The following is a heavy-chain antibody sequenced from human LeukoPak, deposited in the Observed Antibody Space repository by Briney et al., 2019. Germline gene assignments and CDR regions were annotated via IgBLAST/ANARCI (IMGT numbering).Heavy chain of an antibody. CDR3: ARQRYSTSWSDFDY. V-gene: IGHV5-51*01. D-gene: IGHD6-13*01. CDR2: MYPGDSDA. CDR1: GYSFTSYW. J-gene: IGHJ4*02. Sequence: GESLKISCKTSGYSFTSYWIGWVRQMPGKGLEWMEIMYPGDSDARYSPSFLGQVTISADKSISTAYLQWTSLKASDTAMYYCARQRYSTSWSDFDYWGQGTLVTVSS.